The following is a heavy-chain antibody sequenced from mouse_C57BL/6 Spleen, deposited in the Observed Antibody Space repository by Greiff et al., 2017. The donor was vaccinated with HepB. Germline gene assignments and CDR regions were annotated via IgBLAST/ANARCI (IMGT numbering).Heavy chain of an antibody. CDR3: ARSGYYDSSVFFAY. J-gene: IGHJ3*01. D-gene: IGHD1-1*01. CDR1: GYTFTDYY. V-gene: IGHV1-26*01. Sequence: VQLQQSGPELVKPGASVKISCKASGYTFTDYYMNWVKQSHGKSLEWIGDINPNNGGTSYNQKFKGKATLTVDKSSSTAYMELRSLTSEDSAVYYCARSGYYDSSVFFAYWGQGTLVTVSA. CDR2: INPNNGGT.